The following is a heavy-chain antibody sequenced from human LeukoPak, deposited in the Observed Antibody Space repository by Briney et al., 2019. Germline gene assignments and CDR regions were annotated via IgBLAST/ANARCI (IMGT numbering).Heavy chain of an antibody. Sequence: GGSLRLSCAASGFTVSSNYMSWVRQAPGKGLEWVSVIYSGGSTYYADSVKGRFTISRDNPKNTLYLQMNSLRAEDTAVYFCAIRGVVIRVILVGSHKEAYYFDSWGQGALVTVSS. D-gene: IGHD3-22*01. J-gene: IGHJ4*02. CDR3: AIRGVVIRVILVGSHKEAYYFDS. CDR1: GFTVSSNY. V-gene: IGHV3-53*01. CDR2: IYSGGST.